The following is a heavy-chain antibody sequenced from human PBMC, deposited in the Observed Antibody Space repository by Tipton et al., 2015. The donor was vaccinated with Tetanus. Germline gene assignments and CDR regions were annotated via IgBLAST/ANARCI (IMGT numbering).Heavy chain of an antibody. CDR1: GASINSGGYL. CDR3: ARDTVRQQVGGAQWYYLGMDV. CDR2: IYYTQRT. J-gene: IGHJ6*02. V-gene: IGHV4-31*03. D-gene: IGHD6-13*01. Sequence: TLSLTCTVSGASINSGGYLWTWVRQHRGKGLEWIGYIYYTQRTSSNPSLKSRVNISVDTSKNQFSLRLTSVTAADTAVYYCARDTVRQQVGGAQWYYLGMDVWGQGTTVTVSS.